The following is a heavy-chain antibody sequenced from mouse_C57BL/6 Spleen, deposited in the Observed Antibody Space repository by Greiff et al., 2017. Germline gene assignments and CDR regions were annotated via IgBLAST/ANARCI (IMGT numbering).Heavy chain of an antibody. CDR1: GYTFTSYW. J-gene: IGHJ2*01. D-gene: IGHD1-1*01. CDR3: ASGYGSKEYYFDY. CDR2: IDPSDSET. Sequence: QVQLQQPGAELVRPGSSVKLSCKASGYTFTSYWMHWVKQRPIQGLEWIGNIDPSDSETHYNQKFKDKATLTVDKSSSTAYMQLSSLTTEDSAVYYCASGYGSKEYYFDYWGQGTTLTVSS. V-gene: IGHV1-52*01.